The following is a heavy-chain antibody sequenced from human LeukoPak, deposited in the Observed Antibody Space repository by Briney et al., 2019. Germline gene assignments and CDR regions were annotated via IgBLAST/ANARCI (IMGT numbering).Heavy chain of an antibody. D-gene: IGHD5-12*01. CDR2: FDPEDGET. CDR1: GYTLTELS. J-gene: IGHJ4*02. CDR3: ATRSGVATTPIAFDY. V-gene: IGHV1-24*01. Sequence: ASVKVSCKVSGYTLTELSMHWVRQAPGKGLEWMGGFDPEDGETIYAQKFQGRVTMTEDTSTDTAYMELSSLRSEDTAVYYCATRSGVATTPIAFDYWGQGTLVTVSS.